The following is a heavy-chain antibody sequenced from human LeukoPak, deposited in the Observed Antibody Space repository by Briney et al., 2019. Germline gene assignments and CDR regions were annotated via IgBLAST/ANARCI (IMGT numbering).Heavy chain of an antibody. Sequence: PLASVKVSCKASGYSFTGYYLRWVRQAPGQGLEWMGWINPDSGGTNYLQQFQGRVTMTRDTSITTAYMELSRLRSDDTAVYYCTRDLLGGSGTFDPWGQGTLVTVSS. J-gene: IGHJ5*02. CDR3: TRDLLGGSGTFDP. CDR1: GYSFTGYY. V-gene: IGHV1-2*02. CDR2: INPDSGGT. D-gene: IGHD3-10*01.